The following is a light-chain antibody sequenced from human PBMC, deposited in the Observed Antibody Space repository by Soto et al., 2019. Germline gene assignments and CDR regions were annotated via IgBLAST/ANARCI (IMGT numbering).Light chain of an antibody. CDR3: QQYGGSPRT. V-gene: IGKV3-20*01. CDR1: QSVSSSY. J-gene: IGKJ1*01. CDR2: GAS. Sequence: EIVLTQSPGTLSLSPGERATLSCRASQSVSSSYLAWYQQKHGQAPRLLIYGASSRATGIPDRFSGSGSGTDLTITITRLEPEDFAVYDCQQYGGSPRTFGQGTKVDI.